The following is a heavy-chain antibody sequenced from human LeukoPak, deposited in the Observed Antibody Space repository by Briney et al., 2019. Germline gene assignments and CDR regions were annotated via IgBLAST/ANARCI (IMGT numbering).Heavy chain of an antibody. D-gene: IGHD4-17*01. CDR3: ARDTTGALRFLPLFDY. CDR1: GFTFSSYS. CDR2: ISSSSRYI. J-gene: IGHJ4*02. Sequence: GGSLRLSCAASGFTFSSYSMNWVRQAPGKGLEWGSSISSSSRYIYYADSVKGRFTISRDNAKNSLYLQMNSLRAEDTAVYYCARDTTGALRFLPLFDYWGQGTLVTVSS. V-gene: IGHV3-21*01.